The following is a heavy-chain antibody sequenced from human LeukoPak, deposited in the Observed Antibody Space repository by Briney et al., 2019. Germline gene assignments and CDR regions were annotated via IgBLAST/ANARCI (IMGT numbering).Heavy chain of an antibody. D-gene: IGHD3-3*01. V-gene: IGHV3-15*01. CDR1: GFTLTNAW. J-gene: IGHJ6*02. CDR2: IKSKTDGGTT. CDR3: TTDKRCRFFGTDV. Sequence: KPGGSLRLSCAASGFTLTNAWMSWVRQAPGKGLEWVGRIKSKTDGGTTDYAAPVKGRLTISRDDSKSTVYLQMNSLTTEDTAVYYCTTDKRCRFFGTDVWGQGTTVTVSS.